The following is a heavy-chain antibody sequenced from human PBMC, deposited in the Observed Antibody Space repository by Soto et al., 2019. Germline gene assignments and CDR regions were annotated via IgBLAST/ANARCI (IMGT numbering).Heavy chain of an antibody. D-gene: IGHD3-10*01. CDR3: ARQVQDFSGPGSYYFDS. J-gene: IGHJ4*02. CDR2: TYYTGST. V-gene: IGHV4-39*01. CDR1: GGSISSRSHY. Sequence: PSETLSLTCTVSGGSISSRSHYWGWIRQPPGKGLEWIGSTYYTGSTFYNPSLKSRVTISVDTSKSQFSLNLTSVTAADTAVYFCARQVQDFSGPGSYYFDSWGQGTLVTVSS.